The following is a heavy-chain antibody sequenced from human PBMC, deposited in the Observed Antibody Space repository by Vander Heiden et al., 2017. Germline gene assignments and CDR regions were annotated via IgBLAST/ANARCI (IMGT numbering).Heavy chain of an antibody. D-gene: IGHD6-13*01. V-gene: IGHV3-9*01. CDR2: ISWNSGSI. CDR1: GFTFDDYA. Sequence: EVPLVESGGGLVQPGRYLRLSCAASGFTFDDYAMHWVRQAPGKGLEWVSGISWNSGSIGYADSVKVRFTISRDNAKNTLYLQMNSLRAEDTALYYCTKAYDSYSSSPPDYWGQGTLVTVSS. J-gene: IGHJ4*02. CDR3: TKAYDSYSSSPPDY.